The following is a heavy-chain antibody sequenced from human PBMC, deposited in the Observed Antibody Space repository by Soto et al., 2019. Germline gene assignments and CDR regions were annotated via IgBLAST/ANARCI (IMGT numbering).Heavy chain of an antibody. Sequence: GSLRLSCAASTFTFSDYYMSWIRQAPGKGLEWVSYISGGGTSIYYADSVKGRVSVSRDNAKTSLYLQMNSLRAEDTAVYYCAKLGSLGHPYYYGMDVWGPGTTVTVSS. V-gene: IGHV3-11*01. CDR2: ISGGGTSI. CDR1: TFTFSDYY. D-gene: IGHD3-16*01. J-gene: IGHJ6*02. CDR3: AKLGSLGHPYYYGMDV.